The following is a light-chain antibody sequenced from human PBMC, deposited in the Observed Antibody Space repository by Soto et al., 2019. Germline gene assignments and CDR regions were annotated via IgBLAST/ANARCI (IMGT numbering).Light chain of an antibody. Sequence: QSALTQPAFVSGSPGQSITISCTGTSSDVGSYNYVSWYQHHPGKAPKLMIYDVNNRPSGVSNRFSGSKSGNAASLTISGLHTEDEADYYCSSLTSSSTLYVFGTGTKVTVL. CDR1: SSDVGSYNY. CDR2: DVN. V-gene: IGLV2-14*03. CDR3: SSLTSSSTLYV. J-gene: IGLJ1*01.